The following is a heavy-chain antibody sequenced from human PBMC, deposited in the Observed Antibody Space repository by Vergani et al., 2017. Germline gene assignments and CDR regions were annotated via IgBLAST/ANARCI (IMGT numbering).Heavy chain of an antibody. CDR1: GGSFTSYH. Sequence: QVQLQQWGGGLLTPSETLSLTCVVNGGSFTSYHWTWIRQSPGEGLEWVGDIDHTGRPDYNPSLTSRLTMSVDKSRNQFSLTLTSVTATDTAIYVCARVNTETNGHLYYYYYMDVWGQGTAVTVS. CDR2: IDHTGRP. D-gene: IGHD4-11*01. J-gene: IGHJ6*03. CDR3: ARVNTETNGHLYYYYYMDV. V-gene: IGHV4-34*01.